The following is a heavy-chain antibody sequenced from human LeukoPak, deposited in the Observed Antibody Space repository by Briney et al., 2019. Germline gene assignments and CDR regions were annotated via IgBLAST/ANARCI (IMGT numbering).Heavy chain of an antibody. D-gene: IGHD2-8*01. CDR2: VYYSGST. V-gene: IGHV4-59*01. Sequence: SETLSLTCTVSGGSISGYYWSWIRQPPGKGLEWIGYVYYSGSTNYSPSLTSRVTISVDTSKNQFSLKLSSVTAADTAVYSCARGTLRGANGAYGMDVWGQGTTVTVSS. J-gene: IGHJ6*02. CDR1: GGSISGYY. CDR3: ARGTLRGANGAYGMDV.